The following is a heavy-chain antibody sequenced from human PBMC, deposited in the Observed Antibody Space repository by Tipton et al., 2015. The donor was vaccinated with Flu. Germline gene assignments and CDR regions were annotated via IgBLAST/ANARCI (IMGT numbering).Heavy chain of an antibody. Sequence: LRLSCTVSGGSISSGSYYWSWTRQPAGKGLEWIGRIYTTGIPNYNPSLRSRVTISIDTSKNQFSLKLSSVTAADTAGYYCARDAAYFCDSSGLFTDYWGQGTLVTVTS. V-gene: IGHV4-61*02. CDR3: ARDAAYFCDSSGLFTDY. CDR2: IYTTGIP. D-gene: IGHD3-22*01. CDR1: GGSISSGSYY. J-gene: IGHJ4*02.